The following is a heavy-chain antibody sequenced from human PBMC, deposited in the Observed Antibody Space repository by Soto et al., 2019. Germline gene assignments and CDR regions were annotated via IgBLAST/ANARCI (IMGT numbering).Heavy chain of an antibody. CDR1: GCSISSYY. V-gene: IGHV4-59*08. J-gene: IGHJ6*02. CDR3: ARLTMVRGVMGYYYYGMDV. D-gene: IGHD3-10*01. CDR2: IYYSGST. Sequence: PSETLSLTCTVSGCSISSYYWKWIRQPPGKGLEWIGYIYYSGSTNYNPSLKSRVTISVDTSKNQFSLKLSSVTAADTAVYYCARLTMVRGVMGYYYYGMDVWGQGTTVTVSS.